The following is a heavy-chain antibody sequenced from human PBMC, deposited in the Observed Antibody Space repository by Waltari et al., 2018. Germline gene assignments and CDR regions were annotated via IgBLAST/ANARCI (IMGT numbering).Heavy chain of an antibody. CDR1: GFSFYTSGMR. Sequence: QVTLKESGPALVKPTQTRTLTGTFSGFSFYTSGMRVSWIRQPPGKALEWLARIDWDDGKFSSTSLKTRLTISKDTSKNQVVLTMTNMDPVDTATYYSARFYYGSGNQYFFDYWGQGALVTVSS. CDR3: ARFYYGSGNQYFFDY. J-gene: IGHJ4*02. D-gene: IGHD3-10*01. V-gene: IGHV2-70*04. CDR2: IDWDDGK.